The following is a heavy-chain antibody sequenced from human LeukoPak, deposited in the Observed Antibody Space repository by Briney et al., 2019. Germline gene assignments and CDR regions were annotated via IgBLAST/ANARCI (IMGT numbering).Heavy chain of an antibody. J-gene: IGHJ4*02. CDR3: ARGREVAGTVSY. CDR1: VYTFTDYY. CDR2: INPDSGGT. D-gene: IGHD6-19*01. Sequence: ASVTVTLKSSVYTFTDYYIHWVRQAPGQGLEWMGWINPDSGGTNYGQRFQGRVTMTRDTSISTAYMEMSSLRSDDTAVYYCARGREVAGTVSYWGQGSLVTVSS. V-gene: IGHV1-2*02.